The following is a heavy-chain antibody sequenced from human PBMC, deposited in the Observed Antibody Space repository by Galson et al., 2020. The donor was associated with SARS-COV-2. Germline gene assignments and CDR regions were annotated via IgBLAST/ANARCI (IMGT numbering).Heavy chain of an antibody. CDR2: IYHRGNS. J-gene: IGHJ5*02. V-gene: IGHV4-4*02. CDR1: GDSISSNYW. CDR3: ARDYSGSPFDP. Sequence: SETLSLTCAVSGDSISSNYWWNWVRQPPGKGLEWIGKIYHRGNSIHNPSLESRVTISIDKSRNQFSLKLNSVTAADTAVYYCARDYSGSPFDPWGQGTLVTVSS. D-gene: IGHD1-26*01.